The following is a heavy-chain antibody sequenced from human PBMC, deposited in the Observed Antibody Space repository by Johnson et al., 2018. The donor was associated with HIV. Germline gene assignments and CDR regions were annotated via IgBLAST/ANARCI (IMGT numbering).Heavy chain of an antibody. CDR2: IRYDGRYK. CDR3: AKLTIFGVVPPNEGDAFDI. Sequence: QVQLVESGGGVVQPGGSLRLSCETSGFTFSSYDMHWVRQAPGTGLEWVAFIRYDGRYKYYADSVKGRFTISSDNSKTTLYLQMPSLRAEDTAVYYCAKLTIFGVVPPNEGDAFDIWGQGTMVTVSS. J-gene: IGHJ3*02. V-gene: IGHV3-30*02. D-gene: IGHD3-3*01. CDR1: GFTFSSYD.